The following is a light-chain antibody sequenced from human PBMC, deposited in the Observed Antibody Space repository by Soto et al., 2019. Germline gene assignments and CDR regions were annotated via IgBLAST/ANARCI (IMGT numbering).Light chain of an antibody. CDR2: GAS. CDR1: RSVSSSY. V-gene: IGKV3-20*01. CDR3: QHFGGPPRT. Sequence: EIALTQSPGTLSLSPGERATLSCRASRSVSSSYLAWYQQKPGQAPRLLIYGASTRATGIPDRFSGSGSGTDFTLTISRLEPEDAAVYYCQHFGGPPRTFGQGTRVEIK. J-gene: IGKJ1*01.